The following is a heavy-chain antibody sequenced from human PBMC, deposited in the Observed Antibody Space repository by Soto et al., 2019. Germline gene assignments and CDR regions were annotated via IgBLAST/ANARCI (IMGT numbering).Heavy chain of an antibody. J-gene: IGHJ2*01. CDR3: ARDYDVNTALDYWYFDL. D-gene: IGHD5-18*01. Sequence: QVQLQESGPGLVKPSESLSLTCTVSGGSIGNYYWAWIRQSAGKGLEWIGRIYTGGRTHYNPSLTGRVTMSIDTSKNQFSLRLTSVTAADTAMYYCARDYDVNTALDYWYFDLWGRGTLVTVSS. V-gene: IGHV4-4*07. CDR2: IYTGGRT. CDR1: GGSIGNYY.